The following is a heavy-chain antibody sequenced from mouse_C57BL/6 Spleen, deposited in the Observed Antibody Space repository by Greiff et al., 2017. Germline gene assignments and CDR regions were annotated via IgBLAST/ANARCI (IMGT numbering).Heavy chain of an antibody. J-gene: IGHJ4*01. V-gene: IGHV1-50*01. CDR2: IDPSDSYT. Sequence: QVQLQQPGAELVKPGASVKLSCKASGYTFTSYWMQWVKQRPGQGLEWIGEIDPSDSYTNYNQKFKGKATFTVDTSSSTAYMQLSSLTSEDSAVYYCARSGVTVVATGNAMDYWGQGTSVTVSS. D-gene: IGHD1-1*01. CDR1: GYTFTSYW. CDR3: ARSGVTVVATGNAMDY.